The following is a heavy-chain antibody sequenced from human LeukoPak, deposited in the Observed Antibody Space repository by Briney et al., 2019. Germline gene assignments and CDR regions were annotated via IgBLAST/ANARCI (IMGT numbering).Heavy chain of an antibody. V-gene: IGHV4-38-2*02. Sequence: SETLSLTCTVPGYSISSGYYWGWIRQPPGKGLEWIGTIYHSGSTYYNPSLKSRVTISVDTSKNQFSLKLSSVTAADTALYYCSRAGSTSYYDYWGQGTLVTVSS. CDR1: GYSISSGYY. CDR2: IYHSGST. D-gene: IGHD3-10*01. J-gene: IGHJ4*02. CDR3: SRAGSTSYYDY.